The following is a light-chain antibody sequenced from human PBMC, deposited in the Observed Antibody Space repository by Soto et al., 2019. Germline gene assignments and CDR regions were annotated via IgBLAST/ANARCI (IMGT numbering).Light chain of an antibody. V-gene: IGLV1-47*02. J-gene: IGLJ3*02. CDR2: TNN. CDR3: ATWDDGLRGVV. CDR1: SSNIGCNY. Sequence: QSVLTQPPSASGTPGQRVTISCSGSSSNIGCNYVFWYQQLPGTAPKLLIYTNNQRPSGVPDRFYGSKSGTSASLAISGLRSEDEADYYCATWDDGLRGVVFGGGTKLAVL.